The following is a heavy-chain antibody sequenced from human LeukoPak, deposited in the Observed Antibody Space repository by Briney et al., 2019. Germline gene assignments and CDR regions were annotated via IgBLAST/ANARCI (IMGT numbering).Heavy chain of an antibody. CDR3: ARGGRVSSSYYYGMDV. V-gene: IGHV1-69*13. CDR1: GGTFISYG. CDR2: IIPISGTA. Sequence: ASVKVSCKASGGTFISYGISWVRQAPGQGLEWMGGIIPISGTANYAQKFQGKVTISADDSTSTAYMELSSLRSEDTAMYYCARGGRVSSSYYYGMDVWGRGTTVTVSS. D-gene: IGHD2-15*01. J-gene: IGHJ6*02.